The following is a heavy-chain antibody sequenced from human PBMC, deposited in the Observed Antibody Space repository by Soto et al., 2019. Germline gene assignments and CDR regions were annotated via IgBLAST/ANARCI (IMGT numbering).Heavy chain of an antibody. Sequence: SVKVSCKASGGTFSSYAISWVRQAPGQGLEWMGGIIPIFGTANYAQKFQGRVTITADESTSTAYMELSSLRSEDTAVYYCARGVNPQQLVRGGGMDFRGQGSSVTVSS. V-gene: IGHV1-69*13. J-gene: IGHJ6*02. CDR2: IIPIFGTA. CDR3: ARGVNPQQLVRGGGMDF. CDR1: GGTFSSYA. D-gene: IGHD6-13*01.